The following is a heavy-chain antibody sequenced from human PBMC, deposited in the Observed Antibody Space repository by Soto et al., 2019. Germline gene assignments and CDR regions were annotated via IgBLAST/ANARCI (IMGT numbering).Heavy chain of an antibody. CDR3: ASSVLVTSTMNYFDL. CDR2: IYPDDSDT. CDR1: GYSFSDFW. J-gene: IGHJ4*02. V-gene: IGHV5-51*01. Sequence: GESLKISCQASGYSFSDFWIAWVRQMPGEGLEWLGIIYPDDSDTRYSPSFLGQVTISADKSIKTTYLQWSSLKASDTAIYFCASSVLVTSTMNYFDLWGQGTLVTVSS. D-gene: IGHD2-8*02.